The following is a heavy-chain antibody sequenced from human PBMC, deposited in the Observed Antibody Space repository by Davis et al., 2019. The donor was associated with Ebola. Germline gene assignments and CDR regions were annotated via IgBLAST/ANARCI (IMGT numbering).Heavy chain of an antibody. CDR3: ARDFYYYGSGSYSCMDV. J-gene: IGHJ6*02. V-gene: IGHV3-30-3*01. D-gene: IGHD3-10*01. CDR1: GFTFSSYA. CDR2: ISYDGSNK. Sequence: GGSLRLSCAASGFTFSSYAMHWVRQAPGKGLEWVAVISYDGSNKYYADSVKGRFTISRDNSKNTLYLQMYSLRAEDTAVYYCARDFYYYGSGSYSCMDVWGQGTTVTVSS.